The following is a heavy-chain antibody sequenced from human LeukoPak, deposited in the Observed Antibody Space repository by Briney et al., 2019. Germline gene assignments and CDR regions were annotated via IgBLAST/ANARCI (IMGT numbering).Heavy chain of an antibody. CDR2: IYYSGST. Sequence: PSETLSLTCTVSGGPISSYYWSWIRQPPGKGLEWIGYIYYSGSTNYNPSLKSRVTISVDTSKNQFSLKLSSVTAADTAVYYCARDAGASYYYYYMDVWGKGTTVTVSS. D-gene: IGHD4/OR15-4a*01. CDR3: ARDAGASYYYYYMDV. V-gene: IGHV4-59*01. J-gene: IGHJ6*03. CDR1: GGPISSYY.